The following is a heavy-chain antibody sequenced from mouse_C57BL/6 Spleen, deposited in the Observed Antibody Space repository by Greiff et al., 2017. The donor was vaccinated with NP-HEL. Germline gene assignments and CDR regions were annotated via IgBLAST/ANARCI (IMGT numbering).Heavy chain of an antibody. J-gene: IGHJ4*01. CDR1: GYTFTSYW. V-gene: IGHV1-64*01. CDR2: IHPNSGST. CDR3: EKGSITTVVARDYAMDY. Sequence: QVQLQQPGAELVKPGASVKLSCKASGYTFTSYWMHWVKQRPGQGLEWIGMIHPNSGSTNYNEKFKSKATLTVDKSSSTAYMQLSSLTSEDSAVYYCEKGSITTVVARDYAMDYWGQGTSVTVSS. D-gene: IGHD1-1*01.